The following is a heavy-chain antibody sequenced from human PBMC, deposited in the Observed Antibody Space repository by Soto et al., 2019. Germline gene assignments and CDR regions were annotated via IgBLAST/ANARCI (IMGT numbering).Heavy chain of an antibody. CDR3: ARSLRKEGQQLPAPHNLFDP. CDR2: INPNSGGT. Sequence: ASVKVSCKASGYTFTGYYMHWVRQAPGQGLEWMGWINPNSGGTNYAQKFQGWVTMTRDTSISTAYMELSRLRSDDTAVYYCARSLRKEGQQLPAPHNLFDPWGQGTLVTVSS. V-gene: IGHV1-2*04. D-gene: IGHD6-13*01. J-gene: IGHJ5*02. CDR1: GYTFTGYY.